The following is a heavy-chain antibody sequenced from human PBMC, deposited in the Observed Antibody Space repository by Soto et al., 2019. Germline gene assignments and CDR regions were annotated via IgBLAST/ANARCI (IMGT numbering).Heavy chain of an antibody. D-gene: IGHD3-10*01. Sequence: EVQLLESGGGLVQPGGSLRLSCAASGFTFSSYGMSWVRQAPGKGLEWVSDISGSDDSTYHTDSVKGRFTISRDNSKNTLYLQMNSLRAEDAAVYFCARDSHYGSGTHYYFDYWGPGTLVAVSS. J-gene: IGHJ4*02. CDR3: ARDSHYGSGTHYYFDY. V-gene: IGHV3-23*01. CDR1: GFTFSSYG. CDR2: ISGSDDST.